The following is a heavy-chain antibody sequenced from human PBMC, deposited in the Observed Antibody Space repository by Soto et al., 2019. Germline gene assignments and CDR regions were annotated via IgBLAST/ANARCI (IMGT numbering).Heavy chain of an antibody. V-gene: IGHV3-9*01. J-gene: IGHJ4*02. CDR3: AKDLHFEWLSRGLDY. D-gene: IGHD3-9*01. CDR1: GFTFDDYA. Sequence: GGSLRLSCAASGFTFDDYAMHWVRQAPGKGLEWVSGISWNSGSIGYADSVKGRFTISRDNAKNSLYLQMNSLRAEDTALYYCAKDLHFEWLSRGLDYWGQGTLVTVSS. CDR2: ISWNSGSI.